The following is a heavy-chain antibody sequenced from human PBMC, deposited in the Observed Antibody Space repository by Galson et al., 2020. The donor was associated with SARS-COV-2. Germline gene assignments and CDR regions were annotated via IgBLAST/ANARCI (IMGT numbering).Heavy chain of an antibody. D-gene: IGHD4-17*01. CDR1: GFTFSSYA. CDR3: ARDYGDHILDY. V-gene: IGHV3-30*04. J-gene: IGHJ4*02. Sequence: GESLKISCAASGFTFSSYAMHWVRQAPGKGLEWVAVISYDGSNKYYADSVKGRFTISRDNSKNTVYLQMNSLRAEDTAVYYCARDYGDHILDYWGQGTLVTVSS. CDR2: ISYDGSNK.